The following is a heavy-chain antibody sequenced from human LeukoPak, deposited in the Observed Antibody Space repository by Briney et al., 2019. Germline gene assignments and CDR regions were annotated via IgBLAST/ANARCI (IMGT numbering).Heavy chain of an antibody. CDR2: IKHDESEK. CDR3: ARYRAGGDYDY. Sequence: PGGSLRLSCAASGFTFSSFWMSWVRQAPGKGLEWVANIKHDESEKYYGDSVKGRFTISRDNAKNSLYLQMNSLRVEDTAVYYCARYRAGGDYDYWGQGTLVTVS. J-gene: IGHJ4*02. CDR1: GFTFSSFW. V-gene: IGHV3-7*01. D-gene: IGHD4-17*01.